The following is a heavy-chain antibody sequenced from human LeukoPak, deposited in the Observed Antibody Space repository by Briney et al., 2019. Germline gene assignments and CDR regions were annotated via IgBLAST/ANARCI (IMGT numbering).Heavy chain of an antibody. Sequence: PGGSLRLSCAASGFTFSSYWMHWVRQAPGKGLVWVSRINSDGSSTSYADSVKGRFTISRDNAKNTLYLQMNSLRAEDTAVYYCAKDILTGYQDAFDIWGQGTMVTVSS. CDR3: AKDILTGYQDAFDI. V-gene: IGHV3-74*01. CDR1: GFTFSSYW. CDR2: INSDGSST. J-gene: IGHJ3*02. D-gene: IGHD3-9*01.